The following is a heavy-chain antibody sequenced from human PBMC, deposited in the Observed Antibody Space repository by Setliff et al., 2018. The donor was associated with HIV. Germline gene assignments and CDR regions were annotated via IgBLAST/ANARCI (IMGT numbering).Heavy chain of an antibody. D-gene: IGHD6-13*01. V-gene: IGHV4-38-2*02. J-gene: IGHJ6*03. CDR2: IYHTGSS. Sequence: PSETLSLTCDVSGFSISSRYYWGWIRQSPGKGLEWIGNIYHTGSSYYNPSLNDRATISLDTSKNQFSLKLSSVTAADTAVYYCARDRTHSKVPRPYYYMDVWGKGTTVTVSS. CDR3: ARDRTHSKVPRPYYYMDV. CDR1: GFSISSRYY.